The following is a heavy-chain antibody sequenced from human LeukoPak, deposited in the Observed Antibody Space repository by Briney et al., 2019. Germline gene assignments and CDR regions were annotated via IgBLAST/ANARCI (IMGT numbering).Heavy chain of an antibody. CDR3: ASLVVAATTGHWFDP. V-gene: IGHV1-69*05. D-gene: IGHD2-15*01. CDR2: IIPIFGTA. CDR1: GGTFSSYA. Sequence: GASVKVSCKASGGTFSSYAISWVRQAPGQGLEWMGGIIPIFGTANYEQKFQGRVTITTDESTSTAYMELSSLRSEDTAVYYCASLVVAATTGHWFDPWGQGTLVTVSS. J-gene: IGHJ5*02.